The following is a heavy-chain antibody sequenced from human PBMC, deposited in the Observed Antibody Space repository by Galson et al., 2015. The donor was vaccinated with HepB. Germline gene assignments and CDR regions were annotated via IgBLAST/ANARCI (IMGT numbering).Heavy chain of an antibody. Sequence: CAISGDSVSSNSAAWNWIRQSPSRGLEWLGRTYYRSKWYNDYAVSVKSRITINPDTSKNQFSLQLNSVTPEDTAVYYCARDLLEGTSSSWSTLFDYWGQGTLVTVSS. V-gene: IGHV6-1*01. CDR2: TYYRSKWYN. CDR1: GDSVSSNSAA. D-gene: IGHD6-13*01. J-gene: IGHJ4*02. CDR3: ARDLLEGTSSSWSTLFDY.